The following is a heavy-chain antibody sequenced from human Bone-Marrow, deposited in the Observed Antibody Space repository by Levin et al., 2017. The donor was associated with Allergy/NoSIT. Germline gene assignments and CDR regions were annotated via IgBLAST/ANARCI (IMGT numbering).Heavy chain of an antibody. D-gene: IGHD5-12*01. J-gene: IGHJ5*02. V-gene: IGHV3-7*02. CDR2: INQDGSEK. CDR1: GFIFSNYW. CDR3: ATTAGYSANDRPFDP. Sequence: ASVKVSCAASGFIFSNYWMTWVRQAPGKGLQWVARINQDGSEKSYVDSLKGRFTISRDNAKNSLYLHMNGLRDEDTAVYYCATTAGYSANDRPFDPWGQGTLVTVSS.